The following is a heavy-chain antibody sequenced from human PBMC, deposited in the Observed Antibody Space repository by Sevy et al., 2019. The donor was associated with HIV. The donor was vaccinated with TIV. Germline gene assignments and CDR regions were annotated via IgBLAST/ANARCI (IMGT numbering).Heavy chain of an antibody. CDR2: VYYTGGT. V-gene: IGHV4-59*08. J-gene: IGHJ3*02. Sequence: SETLSLTCTVSGGSINSDHWNWIRQPPGKGLEWIGYVYYTGGTNCNPSLKNRVTISVDRTKNQFPLKLTSVTAADTAVYYCARRNDFDIWGQGTMVTVSS. CDR3: ARRNDFDI. CDR1: GGSINSDH.